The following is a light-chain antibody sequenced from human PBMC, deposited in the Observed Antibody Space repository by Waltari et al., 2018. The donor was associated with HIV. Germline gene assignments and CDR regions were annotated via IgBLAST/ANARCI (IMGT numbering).Light chain of an antibody. CDR2: GAF. CDR3: QQTFRIPLT. CDR1: QSISTY. J-gene: IGKJ4*01. Sequence: DIQMTQSPSSLSASVGVRVTITCRASQSISTYLNWYQQRPGKAPKLLIYGAFALQSGVPSGFSGSGSGTDFTLTITSLQPEDFATYYCQQTFRIPLTFGGGTKV. V-gene: IGKV1-39*01.